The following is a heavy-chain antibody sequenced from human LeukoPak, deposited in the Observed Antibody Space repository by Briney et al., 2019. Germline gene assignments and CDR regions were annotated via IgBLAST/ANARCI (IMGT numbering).Heavy chain of an antibody. V-gene: IGHV1-18*01. CDR3: ARDYSGDCSSTSCYTGIWFDP. J-gene: IGHJ5*02. Sequence: GASVKVSCKASGYTFTSYGISWVRQAPGQGLEWIGWISAYNGNTNYAQKLQGRVTMTTDTSTSTAYMELRSLRSDDTAVYYCARDYSGDCSSTSCYTGIWFDPWGQGTLVTVSS. D-gene: IGHD2-2*02. CDR1: GYTFTSYG. CDR2: ISAYNGNT.